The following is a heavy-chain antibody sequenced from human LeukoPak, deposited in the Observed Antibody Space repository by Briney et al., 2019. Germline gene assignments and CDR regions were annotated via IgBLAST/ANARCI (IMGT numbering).Heavy chain of an antibody. V-gene: IGHV3-74*01. D-gene: IGHD3-22*01. CDR3: ASVGGSGYYSDY. CDR2: IYSDGSDT. Sequence: PGGSLRLSCAASGFTFSSNWMHWVRQAPGKGLVWVSRIYSDGSDTTYADSVKGRFTVSRDNAKNTLYLQKNSLRDEDTAVYYCASVGGSGYYSDYWGQGTLVTVSS. CDR1: GFTFSSNW. J-gene: IGHJ4*02.